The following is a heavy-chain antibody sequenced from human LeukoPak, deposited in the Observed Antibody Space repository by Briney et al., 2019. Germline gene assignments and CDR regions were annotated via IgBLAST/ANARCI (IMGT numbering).Heavy chain of an antibody. CDR1: GGSISSSSYY. D-gene: IGHD5-12*01. V-gene: IGHV4-39*01. Sequence: PSETLSLTCTVSGGSISSSSYYWGWIRQPPGKGLEWIGSIHYSGSTYYNPSLKSRVTISVDTSKNQFSLKLSSVTAADTAVYYCASLTRLRYGMDVWGQGTTVTVSS. CDR2: IHYSGST. CDR3: ASLTRLRYGMDV. J-gene: IGHJ6*02.